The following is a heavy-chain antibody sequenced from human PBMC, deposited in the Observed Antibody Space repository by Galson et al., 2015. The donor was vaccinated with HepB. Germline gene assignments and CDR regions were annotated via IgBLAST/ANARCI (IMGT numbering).Heavy chain of an antibody. CDR2: ISYDGSNK. CDR3: ARGFLTTMVRGVIIYDYGMDV. CDR1: GFTFSSYA. J-gene: IGHJ6*02. D-gene: IGHD3-10*01. Sequence: SLRLSCAASGFTFSSYAMHWVRQAPGKGLEWVAVISYDGSNKYYADSVKGRFTISRDSSKNTLYLQMNSLRAEDTAVYYCARGFLTTMVRGVIIYDYGMDVWGQGTTVTVSS. V-gene: IGHV3-30-3*01.